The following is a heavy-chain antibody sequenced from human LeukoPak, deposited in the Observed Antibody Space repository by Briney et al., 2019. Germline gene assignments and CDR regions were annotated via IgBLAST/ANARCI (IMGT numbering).Heavy chain of an antibody. V-gene: IGHV3-23*01. J-gene: IGHJ4*02. CDR2: ISGDNPGT. D-gene: IGHD2-15*01. CDR3: AKAPVGHCSGAFCYHFDS. Sequence: GGSLRLSCAASGFTFSTYAMSWVRQTPGKGLEWVAAISGDNPGTYNANSVKGRLTISRDNSKNTLHLQMSGLRAEDTARYYCAKAPVGHCSGAFCYHFDSWGQGTLVTVSS. CDR1: GFTFSTYA.